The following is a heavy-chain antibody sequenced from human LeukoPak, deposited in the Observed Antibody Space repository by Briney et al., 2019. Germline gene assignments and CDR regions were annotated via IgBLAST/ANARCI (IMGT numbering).Heavy chain of an antibody. Sequence: VASVKVSCKASGYTFTSYDINWVRQATGQGLEWMGRIIPILGIANYAQKFQGRVTITADKSTSTAYMELSSLRSEDTAVYYCARDGGGGNAQSCFDYWGQGTLVTVSS. CDR1: GYTFTSYD. J-gene: IGHJ4*02. V-gene: IGHV1-69*04. CDR2: IIPILGIA. D-gene: IGHD4-23*01. CDR3: ARDGGGGNAQSCFDY.